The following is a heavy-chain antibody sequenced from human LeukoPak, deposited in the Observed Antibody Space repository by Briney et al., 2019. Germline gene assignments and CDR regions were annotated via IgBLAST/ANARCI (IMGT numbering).Heavy chain of an antibody. CDR3: AREPPLGSTILRGVRIYYGMDV. V-gene: IGHV3-9*01. CDR1: GFTFDDYA. D-gene: IGHD3-10*01. CDR2: ISWNSGSI. Sequence: PGGSLRLSCAASGFTFDDYAMHWVRQAPGKGLEWVSGISWNSGSIGYADSVKGRFTISRDAAKNSLYLQMNSLRAEDTAVYYCAREPPLGSTILRGVRIYYGMDVWGQGTTVTVSS. J-gene: IGHJ6*02.